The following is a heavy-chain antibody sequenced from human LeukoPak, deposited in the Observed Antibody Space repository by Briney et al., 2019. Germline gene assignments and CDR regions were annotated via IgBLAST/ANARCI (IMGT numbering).Heavy chain of an antibody. D-gene: IGHD2-15*01. J-gene: IGHJ5*02. CDR3: AKSSATRVVVAATPGVWFDP. CDR1: GFSFSGYV. Sequence: PGGSLRLSCAASGFSFSGYVMSWVRQAPGKGLEWVSAVGTSGDNTYYADSVKGRFTISRDNSKNTLYLQMNSLRAEDTVVYYCAKSSATRVVVAATPGVWFDPWGQGTLVTVSS. CDR2: VGTSGDNT. V-gene: IGHV3-23*01.